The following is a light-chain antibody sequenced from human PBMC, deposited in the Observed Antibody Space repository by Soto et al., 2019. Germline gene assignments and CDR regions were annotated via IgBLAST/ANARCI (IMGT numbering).Light chain of an antibody. Sequence: DIQMTQSPSSVSASVGDRVTITCRASQGIGTWLAWYQQQPGKAPKLLIYGSYTLQSGVPSRFSGSGSGTDFTLTISSLQPEDSATYYCQQGDSFPRTFGQGTKVEIK. V-gene: IGKV1D-12*01. J-gene: IGKJ1*01. CDR3: QQGDSFPRT. CDR1: QGIGTW. CDR2: GSY.